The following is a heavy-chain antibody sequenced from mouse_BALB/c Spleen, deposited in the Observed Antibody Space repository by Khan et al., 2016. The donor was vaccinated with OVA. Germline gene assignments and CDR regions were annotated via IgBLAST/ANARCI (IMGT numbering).Heavy chain of an antibody. CDR2: IWRGGSR. CDR3: AINFPYAMDY. Sequence: QVQLMESGPGLVQPSQSLSITCTVSGFSLSSYGVHWVRQSPGKGLEWMGVIWRGGSRDYNAAFMSRLSITKEDSKSQVFFKMNSLQADDTAIYYCAINFPYAMDYWGQGTSVTVSS. V-gene: IGHV2-5*01. CDR1: GFSLSSYG. J-gene: IGHJ4*01.